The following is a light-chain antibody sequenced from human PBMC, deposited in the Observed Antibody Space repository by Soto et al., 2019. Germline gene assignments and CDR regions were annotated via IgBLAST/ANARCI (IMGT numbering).Light chain of an antibody. J-gene: IGKJ5*01. CDR3: QYHGSSPIT. CDR2: GAS. Sequence: EIVSTQSPGTLSLSPGERATLSCRTSQSTTNNYLAWYQQKPGQAPRLLIYGASSRATGIPDRFSGSGSGTDFTLTISRLEPEDFALFYCQYHGSSPITFGQGTRLEIK. CDR1: QSTTNNY. V-gene: IGKV3-20*01.